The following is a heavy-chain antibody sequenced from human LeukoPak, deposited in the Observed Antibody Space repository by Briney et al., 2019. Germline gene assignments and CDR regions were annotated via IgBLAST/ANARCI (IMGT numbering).Heavy chain of an antibody. Sequence: PGGSLRLSCAASGFTFSNAWMSWVRQAPGKGLEWVGRIKSKTDGGTTDYAAPVKGRFTISRDDSKNTLYLQMNSLKTEDTAVYYCTTDWGYYTDAFDIWGQGTMVTVSS. CDR1: GFTFSNAW. J-gene: IGHJ3*02. CDR2: IKSKTDGGTT. CDR3: TTDWGYYTDAFDI. D-gene: IGHD3-3*01. V-gene: IGHV3-15*01.